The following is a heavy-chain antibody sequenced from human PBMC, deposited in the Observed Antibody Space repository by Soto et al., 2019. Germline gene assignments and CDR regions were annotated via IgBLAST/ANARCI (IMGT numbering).Heavy chain of an antibody. V-gene: IGHV1-18*01. CDR3: ARVVVAAIFHQDHIFGDY. CDR2: ISAYNGNT. Sequence: QVQLVQSGAEVKKPGASVKVSCKASGYTFTSYGISWVRQAPGQGLEWMGWISAYNGNTNYAQKLQGRVTMTTDTATSTAYMELRSLRSDDTAVYYCARVVVAAIFHQDHIFGDYWGQGTLVTVSS. J-gene: IGHJ4*02. D-gene: IGHD2-15*01. CDR1: GYTFTSYG.